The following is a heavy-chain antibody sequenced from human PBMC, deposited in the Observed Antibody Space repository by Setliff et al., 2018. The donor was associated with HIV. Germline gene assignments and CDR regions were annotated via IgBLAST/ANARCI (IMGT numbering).Heavy chain of an antibody. CDR3: ARATRIIPLVVPGASDY. CDR2: IYTSGST. V-gene: IGHV4-61*02. Sequence: SETLSLTCTVSGGFFSSGYYYWNWIRQPAGKGLEWIGRIYTSGSTDYNPSLKRRVSISLDRPRNQVSLKLTSVTAADTALYYCARATRIIPLVVPGASDYWGQGTLVTVSS. D-gene: IGHD2-8*02. J-gene: IGHJ4*02. CDR1: GGFFSSGYYY.